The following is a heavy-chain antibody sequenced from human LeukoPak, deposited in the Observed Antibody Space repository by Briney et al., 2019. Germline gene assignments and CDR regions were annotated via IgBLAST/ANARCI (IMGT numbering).Heavy chain of an antibody. CDR2: ISVSSSTI. J-gene: IGHJ4*02. V-gene: IGHV3-48*04. CDR3: ARDRSGGGSSRGIDY. D-gene: IGHD2-15*01. CDR1: GFTLRTNS. Sequence: GGSLRLSCEASGFTLRTNSMNWVRQAPGKGLEWISYISVSSSTIYYAVSVKGRFTISRDNAQNSLYLQMNSLRAEDTAAYYCARDRSGGGSSRGIDYWGQGTLVTVSS.